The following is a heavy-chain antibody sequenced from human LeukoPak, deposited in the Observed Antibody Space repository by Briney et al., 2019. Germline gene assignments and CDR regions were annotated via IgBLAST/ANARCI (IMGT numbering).Heavy chain of an antibody. CDR2: ISSSSSYI. CDR1: GFTFSSYS. V-gene: IGHV3-21*01. J-gene: IGHJ5*02. Sequence: PGGSLRLSCAASGFTFSSYSMNWVRQAPGKGLEWVSSISSSSSYIYYADSVKGRFTISRDNAKNSLYLQMNSLRAEDTAVYYCARVGETEGYYDFWSGYYKVGFDPWGQGTLVTVSS. D-gene: IGHD3-3*01. CDR3: ARVGETEGYYDFWSGYYKVGFDP.